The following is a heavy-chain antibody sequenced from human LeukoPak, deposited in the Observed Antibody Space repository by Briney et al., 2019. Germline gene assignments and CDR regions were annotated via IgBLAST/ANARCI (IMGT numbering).Heavy chain of an antibody. D-gene: IGHD5-18*01. V-gene: IGHV7-4-1*02. CDR2: INTNTGNP. J-gene: IGHJ4*02. CDR3: ASGPVDTAMSGMYYPKHPYYFDY. CDR1: GGTFSSYA. Sequence: VASVKVSCKASGGTFSSYAISWVRQAPGQGLEWMGWINTNTGNPTYAQGFTGRFVFSLDTSVSTAYLQISSLKAEDTAVYYCASGPVDTAMSGMYYPKHPYYFDYWGQGTLVTVSS.